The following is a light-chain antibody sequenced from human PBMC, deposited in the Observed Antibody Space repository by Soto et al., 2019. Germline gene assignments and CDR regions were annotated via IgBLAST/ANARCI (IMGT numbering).Light chain of an antibody. Sequence: QSALTQPASVSVSPGQSITISCTGTSRDVGGYNYVSWYQQHPGKAPKLMIYEVSNRPSGVSNRFSGSKSGNTASLTISGLQAEDEADYYCSSYTSSSTLDFGTGTKLTVL. CDR3: SSYTSSSTLD. CDR2: EVS. J-gene: IGLJ1*01. V-gene: IGLV2-14*01. CDR1: SRDVGGYNY.